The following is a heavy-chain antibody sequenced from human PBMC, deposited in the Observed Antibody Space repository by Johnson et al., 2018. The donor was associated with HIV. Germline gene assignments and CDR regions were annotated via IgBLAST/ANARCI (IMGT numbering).Heavy chain of an antibody. CDR1: GFSFDDYA. J-gene: IGHJ3*01. CDR3: ARENWGAFDL. Sequence: VQLVESGGGLVQPGRSLRLSCAASGFSFDDYAMHWVRQAPGKGLEWVSGISWNSGNIAYADSVKGRFTISRDNAKNSLYLQMNSLRAGDTAVYYCARENWGAFDLWGQGTMVTVSS. V-gene: IGHV3-9*01. D-gene: IGHD7-27*01. CDR2: ISWNSGNI.